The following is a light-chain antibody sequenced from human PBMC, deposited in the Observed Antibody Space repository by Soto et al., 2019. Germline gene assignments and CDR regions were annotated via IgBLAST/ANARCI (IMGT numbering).Light chain of an antibody. CDR1: SSDVGGYNY. CDR3: SAYINSNTRQIV. V-gene: IGLV2-14*01. J-gene: IGLJ1*01. Sequence: QSALTQPASVSGSPGQSITISCTGASSDVGGYNYVSWYQQHPGKAPKFMIYDVSNRPSGVSNRFSGSKSGNTASLSISGLQAEDDAYYYCSAYINSNTRQIVVGTGTKV. CDR2: DVS.